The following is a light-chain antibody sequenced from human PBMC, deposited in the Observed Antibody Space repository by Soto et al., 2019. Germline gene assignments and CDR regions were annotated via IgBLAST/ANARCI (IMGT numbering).Light chain of an antibody. CDR3: AAWDDSLNGVV. Sequence: QAVVTQPPSASGTPGQRVTISCSGSSSNIGSNTVNWYQQLPGTAPKLLIYNNNRRPSGVPDRFSGSKSGTSASLAISGLQSEDEADYYCAAWDDSLNGVVFGGGTQLTVL. CDR2: NNN. V-gene: IGLV1-44*01. J-gene: IGLJ2*01. CDR1: SSNIGSNT.